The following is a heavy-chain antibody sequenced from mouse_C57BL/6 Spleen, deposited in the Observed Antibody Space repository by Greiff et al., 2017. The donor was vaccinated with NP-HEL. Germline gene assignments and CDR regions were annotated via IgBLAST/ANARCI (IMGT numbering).Heavy chain of an antibody. D-gene: IGHD2-2*01. CDR3: AIYGYDGYFDY. CDR2: ISSGSSTI. J-gene: IGHJ2*01. Sequence: EVQLVESGGGLVKPGGSLKLSCAASGFTFSDYGMHWVRQAPEKGLEWVAYISSGSSTIYYADTVKGRFTISRDNAKNTLFLQMSSLRSEDTAMYYCAIYGYDGYFDYWGQGTTLTVSS. V-gene: IGHV5-17*01. CDR1: GFTFSDYG.